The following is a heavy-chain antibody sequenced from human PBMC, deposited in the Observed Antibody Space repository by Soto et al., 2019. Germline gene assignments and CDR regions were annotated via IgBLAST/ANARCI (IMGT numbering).Heavy chain of an antibody. CDR2: ISGGSSVT. D-gene: IGHD3-10*01. CDR1: GGAISSGGYS. J-gene: IGHJ4*02. CDR3: AKVLSKNYYYPFDF. Sequence: PSETLSLTCAVSGGAISSGGYSWSWVRQAPGKGLEWVSTISGGSSVTYYGDSVKGRFTISRDNAKKTLFLQLNRLSAEDTATYYCAKVLSKNYYYPFDFWGQGTQVTVSS. V-gene: IGHV3-23*01.